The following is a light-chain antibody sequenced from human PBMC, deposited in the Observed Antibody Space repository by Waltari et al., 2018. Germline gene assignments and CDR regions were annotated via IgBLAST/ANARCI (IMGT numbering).Light chain of an antibody. CDR1: ELEKKY. CDR2: QDV. Sequence: SYDLIQSPSVSVSPGQTATITCSGDELEKKYVCWYQQKPGQSPVCVIYQDVRRPSEIPQRFSGSNSGNTATLTISGTQPMDEADYYCQAWDSGVAGVFGTGTKVTVL. J-gene: IGLJ1*01. V-gene: IGLV3-1*01. CDR3: QAWDSGVAGV.